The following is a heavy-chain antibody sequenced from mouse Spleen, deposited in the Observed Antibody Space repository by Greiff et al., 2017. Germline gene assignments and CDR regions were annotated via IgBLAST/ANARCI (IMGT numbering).Heavy chain of an antibody. CDR3: GGGTVVATVDY. CDR2: INPYNGGT. V-gene: IGHV1-19*01. CDR1: GYTFTDYY. J-gene: IGHJ2*01. Sequence: VQLQQSGPVLVKPGASVKMSCKASGYTFTDYYMNWVKQSHGKSLEWIGVINPYNGGTSYNQKFKGKATLTVDKSSSTAYMELNSLTSEDSAVYYCGGGTVVATVDYWGQGTTLTVSS. D-gene: IGHD1-1*01.